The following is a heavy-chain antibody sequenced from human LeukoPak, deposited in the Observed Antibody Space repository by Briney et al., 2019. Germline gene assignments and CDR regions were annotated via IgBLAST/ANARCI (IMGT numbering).Heavy chain of an antibody. CDR2: INHSGST. Sequence: SETLSLTCAVYGGSFSGYYWSWIRQPPGKGLEWIGEINHSGSTNYKPSLKSRVTISVDTSKNQFSLKLSSVTAADTAVYYCARMRVRGVISNYWGQGTLVTVSS. CDR1: GGSFSGYY. J-gene: IGHJ4*02. V-gene: IGHV4-34*01. D-gene: IGHD3-10*01. CDR3: ARMRVRGVISNY.